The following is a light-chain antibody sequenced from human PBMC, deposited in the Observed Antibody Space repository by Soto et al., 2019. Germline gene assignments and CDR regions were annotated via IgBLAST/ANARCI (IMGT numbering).Light chain of an antibody. V-gene: IGKV2-28*01. J-gene: IGKJ2*01. Sequence: DIVMTQSPLSLPVTPGEPASISCRSSQSLLHSNGYNYLDWYLQKPGQSPQLLIYLGSNRASGVPDRFSGSGSGTDFTLKISRVEAEDVVVYDCMQALQTPRTFGQGTKLEIK. CDR3: MQALQTPRT. CDR2: LGS. CDR1: QSLLHSNGYNY.